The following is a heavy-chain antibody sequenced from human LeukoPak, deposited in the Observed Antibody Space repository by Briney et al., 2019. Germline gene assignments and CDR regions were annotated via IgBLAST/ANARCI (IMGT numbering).Heavy chain of an antibody. J-gene: IGHJ4*02. CDR1: RFSFSSYG. D-gene: IGHD6-13*01. CDR2: IRYDGSRK. Sequence: GGSLRLSCGASRFSFSSYGMHWVRQAPGKGLEWVAFIRYDGSRKNYADSLKGRFTISRDNSRNMLYLQMNSLRAEDTAVYYCAKDKIAAAASYYFDYWGQGTLVTVSS. CDR3: AKDKIAAAASYYFDY. V-gene: IGHV3-30*02.